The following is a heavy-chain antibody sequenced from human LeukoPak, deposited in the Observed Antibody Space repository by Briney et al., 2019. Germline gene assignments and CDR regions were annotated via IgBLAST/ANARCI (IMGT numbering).Heavy chain of an antibody. CDR2: IYATGST. V-gene: IGHV4-4*07. CDR1: GGSIINYY. CDR3: ARLKYYDSTGYSPGYYMDV. J-gene: IGHJ6*03. D-gene: IGHD3-22*01. Sequence: PSETLSLTCTVSGGSIINYYWSWIRQPAGTGLEWVGRIYATGSTIYNPSLQSRLSMSVDTSKNQFSLRLTSVTAADTAVYYCARLKYYDSTGYSPGYYMDVWGKGITVTVSS.